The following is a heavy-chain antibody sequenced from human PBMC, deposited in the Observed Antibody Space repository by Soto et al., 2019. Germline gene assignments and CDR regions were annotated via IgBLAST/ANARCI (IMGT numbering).Heavy chain of an antibody. CDR3: AKARKAYCISTSCYSLYGMDV. CDR1: GFTFDDYA. J-gene: IGHJ6*02. V-gene: IGHV3-9*01. D-gene: IGHD2-2*01. CDR2: ISWNSGSI. Sequence: EVQLVESGGGLVQPGRSLGLSCAASGFTFDDYAMHWVRQAPGKGLEWVSGISWNSGSIGYADSVKGRFTISRDNAKNSLYLQMNSLRAEDTALYYCAKARKAYCISTSCYSLYGMDVWGQGTTVTVSS.